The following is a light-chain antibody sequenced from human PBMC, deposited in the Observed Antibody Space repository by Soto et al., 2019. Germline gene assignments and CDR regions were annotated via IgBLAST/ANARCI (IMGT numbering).Light chain of an antibody. CDR1: QRISGW. Sequence: DIHITHSPSSLSSSVLYIFSITCLASQRISGWLAWYQQKPGKAPKLLIYDASSLDSGVPSRFSGSGSGTHFTLTISSLQPEDFATYYCQQANTFPLTSGQGTRLEIK. CDR2: DAS. J-gene: IGKJ5*01. CDR3: QQANTFPLT. V-gene: IGKV1-12*01.